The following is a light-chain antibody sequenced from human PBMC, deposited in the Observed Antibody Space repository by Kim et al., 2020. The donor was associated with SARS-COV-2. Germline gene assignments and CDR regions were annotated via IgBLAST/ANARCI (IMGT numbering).Light chain of an antibody. V-gene: IGLV2-8*01. Sequence: GQSVTISCTGTRRDVGGYNFVSWYQQHPGKAPKLMIYEVSKRPSGVPDRFSGSKSGNAASLTVSGLRAEDESDYYCSSYAGSNTLVFGGGTQLTVL. CDR2: EVS. CDR1: RRDVGGYNF. J-gene: IGLJ2*01. CDR3: SSYAGSNTLV.